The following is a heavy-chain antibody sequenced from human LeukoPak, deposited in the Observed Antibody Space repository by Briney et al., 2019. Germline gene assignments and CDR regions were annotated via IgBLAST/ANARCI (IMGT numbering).Heavy chain of an antibody. CDR1: GSSIGNGYY. D-gene: IGHD3-3*01. CDR2: IYYSGTT. Sequence: SETLSLTCAVSGSSIGNGYYWGWIRQPPGKGLEWIGTIYYSGTTYYNPSLKSRVTVSVDASNNQFSLKMRSVTVADTAVYYCARDRGGTYYGIDYWGQGTMVIVSS. J-gene: IGHJ4*02. V-gene: IGHV4-38-2*02. CDR3: ARDRGGTYYGIDY.